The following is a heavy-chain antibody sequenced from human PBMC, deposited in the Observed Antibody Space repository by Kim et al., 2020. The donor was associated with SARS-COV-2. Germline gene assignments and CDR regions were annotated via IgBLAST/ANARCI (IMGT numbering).Heavy chain of an antibody. J-gene: IGHJ5*02. Sequence: GGSLRLSCAASGFTFSSYGMHWVRQAPGKGLEWVAVISYDGSNKYYADSVKGRFTISRDNSKNTLYLQMNSLRAEDTAVYYCAKEAYYYYDSSGYSPRWFDPWGQGTLVTVSS. D-gene: IGHD3-22*01. CDR3: AKEAYYYYDSSGYSPRWFDP. CDR2: ISYDGSNK. V-gene: IGHV3-30*18. CDR1: GFTFSSYG.